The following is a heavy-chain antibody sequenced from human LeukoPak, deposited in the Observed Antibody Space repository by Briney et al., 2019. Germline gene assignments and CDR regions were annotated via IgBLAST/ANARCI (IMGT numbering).Heavy chain of an antibody. J-gene: IGHJ6*02. Sequence: SETLSLTCTVSGGSISSGDYYWSWIRQPPGKGLGWIGYIYYSGSTYYNPSLKSRVTISVDTSKNQFSLKLSSVTAADTAVYYCARQAQGATWYYYYGMDVWGQGTTVTVSS. CDR3: ARQAQGATWYYYYGMDV. D-gene: IGHD1-26*01. CDR1: GGSISSGDYY. CDR2: IYYSGST. V-gene: IGHV4-30-4*01.